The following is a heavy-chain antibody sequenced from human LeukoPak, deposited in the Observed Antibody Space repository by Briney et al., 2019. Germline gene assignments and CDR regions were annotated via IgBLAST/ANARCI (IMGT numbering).Heavy chain of an antibody. J-gene: IGHJ3*02. CDR1: GFTFSSYA. Sequence: GGSLRLSCAVSGFTFSSYAMSWVRQAPGKGLEWVSAISGSGGATYHADSVKGRFTISRDNSKNTLYLQMNSLRAEDTAVYYCAKDRAIHLVPYYLVPDIWGQGTVVTVSS. V-gene: IGHV3-23*01. CDR2: ISGSGGAT. D-gene: IGHD5-18*01. CDR3: AKDRAIHLVPYYLVPDI.